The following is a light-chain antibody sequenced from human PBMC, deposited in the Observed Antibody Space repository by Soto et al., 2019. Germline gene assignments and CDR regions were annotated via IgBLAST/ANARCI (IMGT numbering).Light chain of an antibody. CDR1: QSVSSK. CDR3: QQYNNWPPWT. Sequence: ELVMTQSPATLSVSPGEGAPLSCRASQSVSSKLAWYQQKPGQAHRLLLYGASTRATGIPARFSGSGSGTEFTLTISSLQSEDFAVYYCQQYNNWPPWTFGQGTKVDIK. CDR2: GAS. V-gene: IGKV3-15*01. J-gene: IGKJ1*01.